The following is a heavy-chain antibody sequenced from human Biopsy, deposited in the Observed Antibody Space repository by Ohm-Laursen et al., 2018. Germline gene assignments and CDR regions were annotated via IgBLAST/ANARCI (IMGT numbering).Heavy chain of an antibody. CDR1: SYTFTDYN. J-gene: IGHJ4*02. Sequence: SVKVSCQASSYTFTDYNLHWMRQAPGHGLEWLGYINCKTGATNYAQKFQGTVTMTRDTSISTAYLALGSLRSADTAIYYCARDPLNGHKHFDYWGQGSLVTVSS. D-gene: IGHD2-8*01. V-gene: IGHV1-2*02. CDR3: ARDPLNGHKHFDY. CDR2: INCKTGAT.